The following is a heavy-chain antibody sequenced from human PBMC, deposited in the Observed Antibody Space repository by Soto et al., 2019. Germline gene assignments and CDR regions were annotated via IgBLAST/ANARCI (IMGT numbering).Heavy chain of an antibody. V-gene: IGHV6-1*01. CDR1: GGSVAGNSSA. D-gene: IGHD2-8*01. J-gene: IGHJ4*02. Sequence: SHTLSLTCAISGGSVAGNSSACNWSRQSPSRGLEWLGRTYYRSRWYNDYAVSVKSRITVTPDTSKIQFSLHVNSVAPEYTAVYYCAREFPYDVCYDNYLDYWGQGALVTVSS. CDR3: AREFPYDVCYDNYLDY. CDR2: TYYRSRWYN.